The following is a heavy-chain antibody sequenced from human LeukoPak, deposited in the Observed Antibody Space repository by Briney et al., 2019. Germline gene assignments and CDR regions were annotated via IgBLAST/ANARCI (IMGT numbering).Heavy chain of an antibody. CDR2: VFHTGLN. J-gene: IGHJ4*02. CDR1: DASIRSSHW. D-gene: IGHD3-22*01. V-gene: IGHV4-4*02. CDR3: ARSQDGRYDGSGYYFDY. Sequence: SGTLSLTCAVSDASIRSSHWWSWVRQPPGKGPEWIGEVFHTGLNNYNPSLQSRLTISVDKSKNQFSLNLSSVTAADTAVYYCARSQDGRYDGSGYYFDYWGQGVLVTVSS.